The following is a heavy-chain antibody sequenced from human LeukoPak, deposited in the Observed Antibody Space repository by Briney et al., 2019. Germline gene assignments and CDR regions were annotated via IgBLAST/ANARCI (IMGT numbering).Heavy chain of an antibody. Sequence: GGSLRLSCAASGFTFSSYGMHWVRQAPGKGLEWVAVIWYDGSNKYYADSVKGRFTISRDNSKNTLYLQMNSLRAEDTAVYYCAKDNYYDSSGYYYEDYWGQGTLVTVSP. CDR1: GFTFSSYG. CDR3: AKDNYYDSSGYYYEDY. CDR2: IWYDGSNK. J-gene: IGHJ4*02. D-gene: IGHD3-22*01. V-gene: IGHV3-33*06.